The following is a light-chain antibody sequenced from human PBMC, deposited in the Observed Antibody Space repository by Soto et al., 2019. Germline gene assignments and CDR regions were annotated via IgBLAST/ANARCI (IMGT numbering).Light chain of an antibody. CDR2: AAS. CDR3: QQLNSYPPT. CDR1: QGISSY. V-gene: IGKV1-9*01. Sequence: DIQLTQSPSFLSASVGDRVTITCRASQGISSYLAWYQQKPGKAPKLLIYAASTLLSGVPSKFSGSGSGTEFTLTISSLQPEDFTTYYCQQLNSYPPTFGQGTRLEI. J-gene: IGKJ5*01.